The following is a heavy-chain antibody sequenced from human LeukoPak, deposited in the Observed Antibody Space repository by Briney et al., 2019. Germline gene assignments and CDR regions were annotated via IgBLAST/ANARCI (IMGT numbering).Heavy chain of an antibody. J-gene: IGHJ5*02. CDR1: GGSISSSNW. D-gene: IGHD3-10*01. Sequence: PSETLSLTCAVSGGSISSSNWWSWVRQPPGKGLEWIGSIYDSGSTYYNPSLKSRVTISVDTSKNQFSLKLNSVTAADTAVYYCARHYGPWGQGTLVTVSS. CDR3: ARHYGP. CDR2: IYDSGST. V-gene: IGHV4-39*01.